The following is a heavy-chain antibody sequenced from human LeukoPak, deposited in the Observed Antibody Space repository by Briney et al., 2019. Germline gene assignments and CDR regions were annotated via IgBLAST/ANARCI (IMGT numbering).Heavy chain of an antibody. CDR3: AKDADYGDYVACTNWFDP. CDR2: ISGSGGST. J-gene: IGHJ5*02. V-gene: IGHV3-23*01. D-gene: IGHD4-17*01. CDR1: GFTFSSYA. Sequence: GGSLRLSCAASGFTFSSYAMSWVRQAPGKGLEWVSAISGSGGSTYYADSVKGRFTISRDNSKNTLYLQMNSLRAEDTAVYYCAKDADYGDYVACTNWFDPWGQGTLVTVSS.